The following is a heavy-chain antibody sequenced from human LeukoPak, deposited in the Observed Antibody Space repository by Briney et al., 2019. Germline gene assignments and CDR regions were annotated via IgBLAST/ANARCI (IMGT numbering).Heavy chain of an antibody. Sequence: SETLSLTCTASGSISSGSYYWSWIRQPAGKGLEWIGRIYISGSTNYNPSLESRVTISVDTSKNQFSLKLNSVTAADTAVYYCARHSGPLVVLYDYWGQGTLVTVSS. CDR3: ARHSGPLVVLYDY. V-gene: IGHV4-61*02. CDR2: IYISGST. CDR1: GSISSGSYY. D-gene: IGHD6-6*01. J-gene: IGHJ4*02.